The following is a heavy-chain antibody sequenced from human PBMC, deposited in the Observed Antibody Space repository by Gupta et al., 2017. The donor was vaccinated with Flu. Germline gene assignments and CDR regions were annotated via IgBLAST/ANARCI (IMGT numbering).Heavy chain of an antibody. D-gene: IGHD1-14*01. J-gene: IGHJ4*02. CDR1: GAPSGSYG. CDR3: ANLKAPGD. V-gene: IGHV3-30*18. Sequence: QVQLVESGGGVVRPGRSLRLSCPASGAPSGSYGMHWFRKAPGKGLEWVAVISYDGSNKYYADSVKGRFTISRDNSKNTLYLQMNSLRTEDTAVYYCANLKAPGDWGQGTLVTVSS. CDR2: ISYDGSNK.